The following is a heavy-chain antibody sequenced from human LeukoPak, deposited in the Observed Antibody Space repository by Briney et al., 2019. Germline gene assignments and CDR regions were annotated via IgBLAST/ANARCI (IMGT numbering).Heavy chain of an antibody. CDR3: ARGYCSGGSCYSPYFDY. CDR1: GFAFSFYA. J-gene: IGHJ4*02. D-gene: IGHD2-15*01. V-gene: IGHV3-20*04. Sequence: PGGSLRLSCAASGFAFSFYAMSWLRQPPGKGLEWVSGINWNGGSTGYADFVMGRFTISRDNAKNSLYLQMNSLRAEDTALYYCARGYCSGGSCYSPYFDYWGQGTLVTVSS. CDR2: INWNGGST.